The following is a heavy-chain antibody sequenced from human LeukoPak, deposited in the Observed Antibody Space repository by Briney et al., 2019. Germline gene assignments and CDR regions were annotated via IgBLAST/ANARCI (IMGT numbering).Heavy chain of an antibody. Sequence: SETLSLTCTVSGGSISSGDYYWSWIRQPPGKGLEWIGYIYYSGSTYYNPSLKSRVTISVDTSKNQFSLKLSSVTAADTAVHYCAARRYCSGGSCYSDYYYYGMDVWGQGTTVTVSS. CDR2: IYYSGST. CDR3: AARRYCSGGSCYSDYYYYGMDV. V-gene: IGHV4-30-4*01. J-gene: IGHJ6*02. D-gene: IGHD2-15*01. CDR1: GGSISSGDYY.